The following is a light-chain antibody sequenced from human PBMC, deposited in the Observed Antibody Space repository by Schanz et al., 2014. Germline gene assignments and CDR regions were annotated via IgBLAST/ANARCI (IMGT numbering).Light chain of an antibody. V-gene: IGKV1-5*01. Sequence: DIQMTQSPSTLSASVGDRVTITCRASQGISSWLAWYQQRPGKAPRLLIYDASSLQSGVPSRFSGSGSGTEFTLTISSLQPDDLATYYCQQYNSYSRTFGQGTKVEIK. CDR1: QGISSW. CDR3: QQYNSYSRT. CDR2: DAS. J-gene: IGKJ1*01.